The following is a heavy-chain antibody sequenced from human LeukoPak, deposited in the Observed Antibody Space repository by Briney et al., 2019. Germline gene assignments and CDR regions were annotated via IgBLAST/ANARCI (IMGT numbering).Heavy chain of an antibody. D-gene: IGHD3-22*01. CDR2: IDPSDSYT. Sequence: KHGESRKISCESGGYSFSSYWISWVRQIPGKGLEWMGRIDPSDSYTNYSPPFQGHVTISADKSISTAYLQWSSLKASDTAMYYCARQTYYYDSSGYPHLNWFDPWGQGTLVTVSS. V-gene: IGHV5-10-1*01. CDR1: GYSFSSYW. CDR3: ARQTYYYDSSGYPHLNWFDP. J-gene: IGHJ5*02.